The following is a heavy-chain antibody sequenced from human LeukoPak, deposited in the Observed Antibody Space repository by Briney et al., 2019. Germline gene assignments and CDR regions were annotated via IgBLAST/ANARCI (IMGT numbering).Heavy chain of an antibody. CDR3: ARGAPGVGATAFDI. J-gene: IGHJ3*02. V-gene: IGHV4-59*01. CDR1: DGSISSYY. D-gene: IGHD1-26*01. CDR2: IYYSGST. Sequence: PSETLSLTCTVSDGSISSYYWSWIRQPPGKGLEWIGYIYYSGSTNYNPSLKSRVTISVDTSKNQFSLKLSSVTAADTAVYYCARGAPGVGATAFDIWGQGTMVTVSS.